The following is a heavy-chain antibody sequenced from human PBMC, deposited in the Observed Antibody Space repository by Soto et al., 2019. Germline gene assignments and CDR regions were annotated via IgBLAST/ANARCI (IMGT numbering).Heavy chain of an antibody. CDR2: ISYDGSNK. CDR3: AKPRIAVAGYFDY. D-gene: IGHD6-19*01. CDR1: GFTFSSYG. Sequence: QVQLVESGGGVVQPGRSLRLSCAASGFTFSSYGMHWVRQAPGKGLEWVAVISYDGSNKYYADSVKGRFTISRDNSKNTLYLQMNSLRAEDTAVYYCAKPRIAVAGYFDYWGQGTLVTVSS. J-gene: IGHJ4*02. V-gene: IGHV3-30*18.